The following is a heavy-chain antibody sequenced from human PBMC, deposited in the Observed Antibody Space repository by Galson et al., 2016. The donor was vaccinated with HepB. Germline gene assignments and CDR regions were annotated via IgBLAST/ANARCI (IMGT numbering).Heavy chain of an antibody. V-gene: IGHV3-7*04. CDR3: GRAQWIPARRAAYFDY. CDR2: VKQDRSEK. J-gene: IGHJ4*02. Sequence: SLRLSCAASGFPLSSFWMNWVRQAPGKGLQWVANVKQDRSEKYYAESVKGRFTISRDNARNSMFLQMNSLRPDDTAVYYCGRAQWIPARRAAYFDYWGQGILVTASS. CDR1: GFPLSSFW. D-gene: IGHD5-18*01.